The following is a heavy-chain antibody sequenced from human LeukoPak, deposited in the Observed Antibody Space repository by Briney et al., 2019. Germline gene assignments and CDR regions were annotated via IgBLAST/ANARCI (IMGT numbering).Heavy chain of an antibody. CDR1: GGSISSSSYY. Sequence: SETLSLTCTVSGGSISSSSYYWGWIRQPPGRGLEWIGSIYYSGSTYYTPSLKSRVTIYVDTSKNQLSLELSSVPAAHTAVYYCAKLADYYDISGYYPDSFDIWSQGTMVTVSS. D-gene: IGHD3-22*01. CDR2: IYYSGST. J-gene: IGHJ3*02. V-gene: IGHV4-39*01. CDR3: AKLADYYDISGYYPDSFDI.